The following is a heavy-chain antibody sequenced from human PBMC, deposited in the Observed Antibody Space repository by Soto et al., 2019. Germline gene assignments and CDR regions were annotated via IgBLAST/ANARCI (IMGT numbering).Heavy chain of an antibody. CDR1: GGSINSGGYY. CDR2: IYYSGST. CDR3: ARAQTIFGIITVFDY. Sequence: LSLTCTFSGGSINSGGYYCSLIRQHPGKGLEWIGYIYYSGSTYYNPSLKSRVTISIDTSKNQFSLKLSSVTAADTAVYYCARAQTIFGIITVFDYWGQGTLVTVSS. J-gene: IGHJ4*02. V-gene: IGHV4-31*03. D-gene: IGHD3-3*01.